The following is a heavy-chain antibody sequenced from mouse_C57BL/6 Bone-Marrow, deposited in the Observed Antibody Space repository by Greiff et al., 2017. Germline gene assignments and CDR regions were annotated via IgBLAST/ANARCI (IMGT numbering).Heavy chain of an antibody. D-gene: IGHD2-14*01. CDR3: ARHVTCPLYDVDY. CDR1: GFTFSSYG. CDR2: ISSGGSYT. Sequence: EVKLMESGGDLVKPGGSLKLSCAASGFTFSSYGMSWVRQTPDKRLEWVATISSGGSYTYYPDSGKGRFTISREIAENTLYLQMSSLKSEETAMYYCARHVTCPLYDVDYGGQGTTLTVSS. V-gene: IGHV5-6*01. J-gene: IGHJ2*01.